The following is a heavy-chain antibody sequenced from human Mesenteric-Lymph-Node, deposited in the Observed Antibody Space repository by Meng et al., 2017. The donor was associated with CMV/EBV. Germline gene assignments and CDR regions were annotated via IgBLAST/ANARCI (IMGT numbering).Heavy chain of an antibody. CDR3: ARLDEGTIGYYYFDY. V-gene: IGHV1-2*02. Sequence: ASVKVSCKTSGYTFTDYYIHWVRQAPGQGLEWMGWIDPNSGGTKYAQKFQGRVTMTRDTSISTAYMELSRLRSDDTAVFNCARLDEGTIGYYYFDYWGQGTLVTVSS. J-gene: IGHJ4*02. CDR2: IDPNSGGT. CDR1: GYTFTDYY. D-gene: IGHD3-22*01.